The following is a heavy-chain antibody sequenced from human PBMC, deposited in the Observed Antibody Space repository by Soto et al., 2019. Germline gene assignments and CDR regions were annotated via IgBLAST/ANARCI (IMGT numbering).Heavy chain of an antibody. V-gene: IGHV4-59*01. CDR2: IYYSGST. CDR3: ARDRYGMAV. J-gene: IGHJ6*02. CDR1: GGSISSYY. Sequence: SETLSLTCTVSGGSISSYYWSWIRQPPGKGLEWIGYIYYSGSTNYNPSLKSRVTISVDTSKNQFSLKLSSVTAADTAVYYCARDRYGMAVWGQGTTVTVSS.